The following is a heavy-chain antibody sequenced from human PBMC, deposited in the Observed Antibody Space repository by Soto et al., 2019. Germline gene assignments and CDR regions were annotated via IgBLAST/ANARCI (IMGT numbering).Heavy chain of an antibody. D-gene: IGHD3-3*01. J-gene: IGHJ6*04. Sequence: GQSLKISCKGSGYSFTSYWIGWVRQMPGKGLEWMGIIYPGDSDTRYSPSFQGQVTISADKSISTAYLQWSSLKASDTAMYYCARHLREPSPYYDFWSGYSFYGMAVWGKGTTVTVPS. CDR1: GYSFTSYW. CDR2: IYPGDSDT. V-gene: IGHV5-51*01. CDR3: ARHLREPSPYYDFWSGYSFYGMAV.